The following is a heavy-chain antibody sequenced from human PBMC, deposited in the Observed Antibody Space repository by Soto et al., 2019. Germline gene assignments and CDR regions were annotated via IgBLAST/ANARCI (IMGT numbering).Heavy chain of an antibody. Sequence: SETLSLTCTVSGGSISSSSYYWGWIRQPPGKGLEWIGSIYYSGSTYYNPSLKSRVTISVDTSENQFSLKLSSVTAADTAVYYCARGAYYGSGSYYQRYFDYWGQGSLVT. CDR3: ARGAYYGSGSYYQRYFDY. CDR2: IYYSGST. J-gene: IGHJ4*02. D-gene: IGHD3-10*01. CDR1: GGSISSSSYY. V-gene: IGHV4-39*01.